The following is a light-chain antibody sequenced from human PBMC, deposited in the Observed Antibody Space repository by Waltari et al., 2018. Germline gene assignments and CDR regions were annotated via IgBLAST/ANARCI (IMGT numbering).Light chain of an antibody. CDR1: QSVLHRSNNKNY. V-gene: IGKV4-1*01. CDR2: WAS. CDR3: QQYYSSPRT. Sequence: DIVMTQSPDSLAVSLGVRVAINCKSRQSVLHRSNNKNYLAWFQQKPGQPPKLLIYWASTRESGIPDRFSGSGSGTDFTLTISSLQAEDVAVYYCQQYYSSPRTFGQGTKVEIK. J-gene: IGKJ1*01.